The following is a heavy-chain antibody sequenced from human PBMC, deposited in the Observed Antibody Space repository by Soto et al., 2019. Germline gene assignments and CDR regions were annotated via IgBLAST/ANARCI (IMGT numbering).Heavy chain of an antibody. J-gene: IGHJ6*02. V-gene: IGHV4-34*01. CDR3: ARMLRPPERGHGDYGMDV. Sequence: SETLSLTCAVYGGSFSGYYWSWIRQPPGKGLEWIGEINHSGSTNYNLSLKSRVTISVDTSKNQFSLKLSSVTAADTAVYYCARMLRPPERGHGDYGMDVWGQGTTVTV. D-gene: IGHD3-10*02. CDR2: INHSGST. CDR1: GGSFSGYY.